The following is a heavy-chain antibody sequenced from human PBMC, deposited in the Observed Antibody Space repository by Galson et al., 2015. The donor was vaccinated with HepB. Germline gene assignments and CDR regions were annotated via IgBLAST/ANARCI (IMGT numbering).Heavy chain of an antibody. Sequence: SLRLSCAASGFTFSSYAMHWVRQALGKGLEYVSAISSNGGSTYYADSVKGRFTISRDNSKNTLYLQMSSLRAEDTAVYYCVKEAGTTWDAFDIWGQGTMVTVSS. CDR2: ISSNGGST. J-gene: IGHJ3*02. D-gene: IGHD1-7*01. V-gene: IGHV3-64D*06. CDR3: VKEAGTTWDAFDI. CDR1: GFTFSSYA.